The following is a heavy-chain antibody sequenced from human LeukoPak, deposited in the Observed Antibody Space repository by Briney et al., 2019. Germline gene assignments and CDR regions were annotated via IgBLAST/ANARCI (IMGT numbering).Heavy chain of an antibody. D-gene: IGHD5-24*01. V-gene: IGHV3-9*03. CDR1: GFTFDDYA. CDR2: ISWNSGSI. CDR3: AKADGYNEGGFDY. Sequence: PGGSLRLSCAASGFTFDDYAMHWVRQAPGKGLEWVSGISWNSGSIGYADSVKGRFTISRDNAKNSLYLQMNSLRAEDMALYYCAKADGYNEGGFDYWGQGTLVTVSS. J-gene: IGHJ4*02.